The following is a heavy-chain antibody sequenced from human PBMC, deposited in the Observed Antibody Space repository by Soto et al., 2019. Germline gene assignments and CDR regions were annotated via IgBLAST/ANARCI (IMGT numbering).Heavy chain of an antibody. V-gene: IGHV1-2*04. CDR3: ARVMYGEFDY. CDR2: INPNSGGT. D-gene: IGHD4-17*01. J-gene: IGHJ4*02. CDR1: GYTFSNYG. Sequence: GASVKVSCKTSGYTFSNYGITWVRQAPGQPLEWLGWINPNSGGTNYAQKFQGWVTMTRDTSISTAYMELSRLRSDDTAVYYCARVMYGEFDYWGQGTLVTVSS.